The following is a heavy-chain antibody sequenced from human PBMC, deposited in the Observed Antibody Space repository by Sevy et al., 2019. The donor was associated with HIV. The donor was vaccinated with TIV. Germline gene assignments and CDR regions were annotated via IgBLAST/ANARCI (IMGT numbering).Heavy chain of an antibody. CDR1: GFTFSNYA. V-gene: IGHV3-30-3*01. D-gene: IGHD3-22*01. CDR2: ISYDGSHQ. Sequence: GGSLRLSCVASGFTFSNYAMHWVRQAPGKGLEWVAVISYDGSHQYYADSVKGRFTISRDNSKNTLDLQMHSLRADDTAVYYCVRDSRWTLIVVVEVGGMDVWGQGTTVNVSS. CDR3: VRDSRWTLIVVVEVGGMDV. J-gene: IGHJ6*02.